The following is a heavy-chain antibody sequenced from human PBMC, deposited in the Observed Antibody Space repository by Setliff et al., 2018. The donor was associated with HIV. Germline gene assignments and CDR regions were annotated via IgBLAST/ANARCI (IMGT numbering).Heavy chain of an antibody. CDR2: ISGRGSNT. Sequence: PGGSLRLSCAASGFTFRNFAMNWVRRAPGKGLEWVSTISGRGSNTYYAESVKGRFTISRDNPKNTLSLQLNSLRAEDSAVYYCAKAGGGIVYFYYMDVWGEGTTVTVSS. J-gene: IGHJ6*03. CDR3: AKAGGGIVYFYYMDV. V-gene: IGHV3-23*01. D-gene: IGHD3-16*02. CDR1: GFTFRNFA.